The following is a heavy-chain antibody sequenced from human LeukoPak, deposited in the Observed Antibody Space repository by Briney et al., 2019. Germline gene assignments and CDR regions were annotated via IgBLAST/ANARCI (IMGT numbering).Heavy chain of an antibody. CDR1: GYTFSGYY. CDR2: INPNSGGT. V-gene: IGHV1-2*02. D-gene: IGHD3-22*01. J-gene: IGHJ5*02. Sequence: GASVKVSCKASGYTFSGYYLHWVRQAPGQGLESMGWINPNSGGTNYAPKFQGRVTMTRDTSISTVYMELSSLRSDDTAVYYCARGGIDSSGQYSSWFVPWGQGTLVTVSS. CDR3: ARGGIDSSGQYSSWFVP.